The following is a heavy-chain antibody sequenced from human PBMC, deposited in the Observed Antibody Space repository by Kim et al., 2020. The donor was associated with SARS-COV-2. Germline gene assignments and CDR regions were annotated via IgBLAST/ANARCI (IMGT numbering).Heavy chain of an antibody. J-gene: IGHJ5*02. Sequence: SETLSLTCTVSGGSISSSSYYWGWIRQPPGKGLEWIGSIYYSGSTYYNPSLKSRVTISVDTSKNQFSLKLSSVTAADTAVYYCARPGGYYSNWFDPWGQGTLVTVSS. CDR1: GGSISSSSYY. CDR3: ARPGGYYSNWFDP. V-gene: IGHV4-39*01. CDR2: IYYSGST. D-gene: IGHD3-22*01.